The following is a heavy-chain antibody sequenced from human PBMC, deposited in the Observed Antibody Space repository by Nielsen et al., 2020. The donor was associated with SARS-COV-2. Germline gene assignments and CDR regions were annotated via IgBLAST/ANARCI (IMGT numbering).Heavy chain of an antibody. CDR3: AKDMRRFSSSWNGDHYFYGMDV. CDR1: GFLFSSYE. CDR2: IGGNGRNI. Sequence: GESLKISCAASGFLFSSYEMNWVRQAPGKALEWLSYIGGNGRNIFYADSVKGRFTISRDNRKNSLYLQMNSLRTEDTALYYCAKDMRRFSSSWNGDHYFYGMDVWGHGTTVTVSS. V-gene: IGHV3-48*03. D-gene: IGHD6-13*01. J-gene: IGHJ6*02.